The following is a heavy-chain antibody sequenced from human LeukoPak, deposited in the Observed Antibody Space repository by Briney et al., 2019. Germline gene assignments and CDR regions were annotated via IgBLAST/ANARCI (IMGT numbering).Heavy chain of an antibody. CDR2: IYSSGST. J-gene: IGHJ4*02. V-gene: IGHV4-4*07. CDR1: GGSISSYY. CDR3: AREQNGGPFDY. Sequence: SETLSLTCTVSGGSISSYYWIWIRQPAGKGLEWIGRIYSSGSTYYNPSLKSRVTMSVDTSKNQFSLKLSSVTAADTAVYYCAREQNGGPFDYWGQGTLVTVSS.